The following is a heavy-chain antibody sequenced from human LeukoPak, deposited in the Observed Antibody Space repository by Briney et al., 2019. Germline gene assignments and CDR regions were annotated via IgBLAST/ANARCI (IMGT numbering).Heavy chain of an antibody. CDR3: AKVRVLRFLEWLFDAFDI. Sequence: GGSLRLSCAASGFTFSSYWMHWVRQAPGKGPVWVSRINNDGSGTTYADSVKGRFTISRDNSKDTLYLQMNSLRAEDTAVYYCAKVRVLRFLEWLFDAFDIWGQGTMVTVSS. D-gene: IGHD3-3*01. J-gene: IGHJ3*02. CDR1: GFTFSSYW. V-gene: IGHV3-74*01. CDR2: INNDGSGT.